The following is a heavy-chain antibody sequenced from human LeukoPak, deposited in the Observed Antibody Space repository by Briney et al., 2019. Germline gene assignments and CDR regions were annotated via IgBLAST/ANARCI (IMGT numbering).Heavy chain of an antibody. CDR3: ARQGLNYTVTGAWYYYGMDV. CDR1: GGSFSGYY. Sequence: PSETLSLTCAVYGGSFSGYYWSWIRQPPGKGLEWIGYIYYSGSTNYNPSLKSRVTISVDTSKNQFSLKLSSVTAADTAVYYCARQGLNYTVTGAWYYYGMDVWGQGTTVTVSS. J-gene: IGHJ6*02. CDR2: IYYSGST. D-gene: IGHD4-17*01. V-gene: IGHV4-59*08.